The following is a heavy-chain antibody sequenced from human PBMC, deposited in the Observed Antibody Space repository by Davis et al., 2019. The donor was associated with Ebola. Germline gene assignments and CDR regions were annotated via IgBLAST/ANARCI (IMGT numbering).Heavy chain of an antibody. V-gene: IGHV3-7*04. CDR1: GGRGSRYW. J-gene: IGHJ6*02. CDR2: IKQDGSEK. D-gene: IGHD2/OR15-2a*01. Sequence: GGSLRLSCAASGGRGSRYWMSWVRQAPGKGLEWVANIKQDGSEKYYVDSVKGRFTISRDNAKNTLYLQMNSLRAEDTAVYYCARAFYTHYYYYGMDVWGQGTTVTVSS. CDR3: ARAFYTHYYYYGMDV.